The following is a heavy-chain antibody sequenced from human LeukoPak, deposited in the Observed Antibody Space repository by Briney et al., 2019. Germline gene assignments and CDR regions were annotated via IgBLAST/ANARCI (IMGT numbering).Heavy chain of an antibody. D-gene: IGHD2-21*01. V-gene: IGHV1-2*02. J-gene: IGHJ4*02. CDR2: INPNSGGT. CDR1: GYTFTGYY. CDR3: ARGGVVIAVNNDYFDY. Sequence: ASVKVSCKASGYTFTGYYMHWVRQAPGQGLEWMGWINPNSGGTNYAQKFQGRVTMTRDTSLSTAYMELSSPRSDDTAVYYCARGGVVIAVNNDYFDYWGQGTLVTVSS.